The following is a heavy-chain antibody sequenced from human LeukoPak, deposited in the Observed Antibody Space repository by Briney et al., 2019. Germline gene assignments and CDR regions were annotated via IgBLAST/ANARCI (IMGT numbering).Heavy chain of an antibody. CDR2: ISYDGSNK. V-gene: IGHV3-30*01. CDR3: ARVSTLLDV. Sequence: GGSLRLSCAASGFTFSSYAMHLVRQAPGKGLEWVAVISYDGSNKYYADSVKGRFTISRDNSKNTLYLQMNSLRAEDTAVYYCARVSTLLDVWGKGTTVTVSS. J-gene: IGHJ6*04. CDR1: GFTFSSYA.